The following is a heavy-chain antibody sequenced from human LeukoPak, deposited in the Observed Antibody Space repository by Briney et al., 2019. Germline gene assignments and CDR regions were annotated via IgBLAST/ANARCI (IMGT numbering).Heavy chain of an antibody. CDR1: GGSISSGGYS. CDR2: IYHSGST. Sequence: SETLSLTCAVPGGSISSGGYSWSWIRQPPGKGLEWIGYIYHSGSTYYNPSLKSRVTISVDRSKNQFSLKLSSVTAADTAVYYCARGYSNSFDYWGQGTLVTVSS. V-gene: IGHV4-30-2*01. D-gene: IGHD6-13*01. J-gene: IGHJ4*02. CDR3: ARGYSNSFDY.